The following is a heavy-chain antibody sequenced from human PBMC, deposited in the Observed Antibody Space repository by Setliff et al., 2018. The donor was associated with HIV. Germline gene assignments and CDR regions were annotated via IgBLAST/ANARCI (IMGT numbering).Heavy chain of an antibody. Sequence: SETLSLTCTVSGSSISSNDYWAWSRQAPGKGLEWIGCIDASANTYYIPSLKSRATISIDTAKNQLSLKLRSVTAADTAVYYCARIGSGWSVVWFDPWGQGTLVTVSS. D-gene: IGHD6-13*01. V-gene: IGHV4-38-2*02. CDR2: IDASANT. J-gene: IGHJ5*02. CDR3: ARIGSGWSVVWFDP. CDR1: GSSISSNDY.